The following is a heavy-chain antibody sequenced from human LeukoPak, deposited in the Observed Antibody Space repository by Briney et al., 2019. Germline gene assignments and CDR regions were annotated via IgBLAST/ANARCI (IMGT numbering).Heavy chain of an antibody. CDR1: GGSISSGSYY. D-gene: IGHD3-22*01. J-gene: IGHJ4*02. V-gene: IGHV4-61*09. Sequence: SQTLSLTCTVSGGSISSGSYYWSWIRQPAGKGLEWIGYIYYSGSTNYNPSLKSRVTISVDTSKNQFSLKLSSVTAADTAVYYYARQPVLGYYDSSGGYYFDYWGQGTLVTVSS. CDR2: IYYSGST. CDR3: ARQPVLGYYDSSGGYYFDY.